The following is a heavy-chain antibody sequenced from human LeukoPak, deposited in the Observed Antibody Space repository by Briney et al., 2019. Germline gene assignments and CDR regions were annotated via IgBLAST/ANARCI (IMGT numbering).Heavy chain of an antibody. Sequence: SETLSLTCTVYRGSFTAYYWSWIRQSPGKGLEWIGEINDIGHTNYNASLKSRVTISLDTSQKQFSLKLTSVTAADTAVYYCARGEGNDYVWGSFYYYLDVWGKGTAVTVSS. J-gene: IGHJ6*03. CDR2: INDIGHT. D-gene: IGHD3-16*01. CDR1: RGSFTAYY. CDR3: ARGEGNDYVWGSFYYYLDV. V-gene: IGHV4-34*01.